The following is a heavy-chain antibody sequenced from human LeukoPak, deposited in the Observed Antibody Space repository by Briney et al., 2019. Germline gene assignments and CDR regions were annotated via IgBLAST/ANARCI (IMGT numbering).Heavy chain of an antibody. CDR1: GGSISSGGYY. Sequence: SQTLSLTCTVSGGSISSGGYYWSWIRQHPGKGLEWIGYIYYSGSTYYNPSLKSRVTISVDTSKNQFSLKLSSVTAADTAVYYCARECSSTGNYYYYYMDVWGKGTTVTVSS. J-gene: IGHJ6*03. V-gene: IGHV4-31*03. D-gene: IGHD2-2*01. CDR2: IYYSGST. CDR3: ARECSSTGNYYYYYMDV.